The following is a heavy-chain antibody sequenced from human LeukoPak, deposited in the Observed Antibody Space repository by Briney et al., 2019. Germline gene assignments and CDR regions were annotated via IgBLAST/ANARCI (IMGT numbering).Heavy chain of an antibody. CDR1: RLTSSSNE. V-gene: IGHV3-48*03. D-gene: IGHD6-13*01. CDR3: ARVGYSSSRGFYGMDV. CDR2: TRSSGRPI. Sequence: GRCLRLSCEVSRLTSSSNEMNWVSPAPRKGREWDSYTRSSGRPIYYADSVTGRFTISRDNAKNSMYLQMNSVRVEDTAVYYCARVGYSSSRGFYGMDVWGQGTTVTVSS. J-gene: IGHJ6*02.